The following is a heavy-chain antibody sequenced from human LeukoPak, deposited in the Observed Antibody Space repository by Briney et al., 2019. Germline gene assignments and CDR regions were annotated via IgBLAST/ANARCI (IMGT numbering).Heavy chain of an antibody. V-gene: IGHV4-34*01. J-gene: IGHJ4*02. CDR2: INHSGST. D-gene: IGHD6-19*01. CDR1: GGSFSGYY. Sequence: SETLSLTCAVYGGSFSGYYWSWIRQPPGKGLEWIGEINHSGSTNYNPSLKSRVTISVDTSKNQFSLKLSSVTAADTAVYYCAREVAGTDYWGQGTLVTVSS. CDR3: AREVAGTDY.